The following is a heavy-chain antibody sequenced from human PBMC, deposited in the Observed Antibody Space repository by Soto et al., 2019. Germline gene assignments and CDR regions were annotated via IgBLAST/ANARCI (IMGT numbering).Heavy chain of an antibody. D-gene: IGHD3-3*01. V-gene: IGHV3-15*01. Sequence: PGESLRLFYAASGLSVTNDWLSWFRQTPGKRLEWVGRSNHKTGRGETVQYAAPVKGRFINSRDDSKDILYLEMNSLKTDDTGVYYCSTAGQWYFWTASYCEHWGQGXPVTVSS. CDR3: STAGQWYFWTASYCEH. CDR1: GLSVTNDW. J-gene: IGHJ4*02. CDR2: SNHKTGRGETV.